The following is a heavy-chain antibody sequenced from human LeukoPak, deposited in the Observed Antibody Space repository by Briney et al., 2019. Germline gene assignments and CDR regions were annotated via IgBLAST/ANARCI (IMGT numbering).Heavy chain of an antibody. CDR3: ARAAWNGGGGFDP. CDR1: NGSFSGYY. V-gene: IGHV4-34*01. D-gene: IGHD3-16*01. J-gene: IGHJ5*02. CDR2: VNHGGDT. Sequence: SETLSLTCAVYNGSFSGYYWSWIRQSPEKGLEWIGEVNHGGDTDYNPSLRSRVTISLDTSKNHFSLKLRPVTAADTAIYNCARAAWNGGGGFDPWGQGTLVTLSS.